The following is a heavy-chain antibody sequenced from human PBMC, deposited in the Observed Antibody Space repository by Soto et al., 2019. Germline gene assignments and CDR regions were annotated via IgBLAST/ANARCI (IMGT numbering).Heavy chain of an antibody. V-gene: IGHV3-23*01. Sequence: EVQLLESGXXXXXXXXXLRLSCAASGFTFSSYAMRWVRQAPGKGLEWVSAISGSGGSTYYADSVKGRFTISRDNSKNTLYLQMNSLRAEDTAVYYCARRGSGSYYDYWGQGTLVTVSS. J-gene: IGHJ4*02. D-gene: IGHD1-26*01. CDR1: GFTFSSYA. CDR3: ARRGSGSYYDY. CDR2: ISGSGGST.